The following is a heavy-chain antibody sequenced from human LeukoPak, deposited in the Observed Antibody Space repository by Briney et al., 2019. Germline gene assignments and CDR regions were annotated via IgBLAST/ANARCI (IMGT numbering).Heavy chain of an antibody. Sequence: SGPALVKPTQTLTVTCTFSGFSLSTSGMCVSWIRQPPGKALEWLALIDWDDDKFHSTSLKTRLTISKDTSKNQVVLTMTNMDPVDTATYYCARIQAYGGNSEGYYFNYWGQGTLVTVSS. J-gene: IGHJ4*02. CDR1: GFSLSTSGMC. V-gene: IGHV2-70*01. CDR2: IDWDDDK. CDR3: ARIQAYGGNSEGYYFNY. D-gene: IGHD4-23*01.